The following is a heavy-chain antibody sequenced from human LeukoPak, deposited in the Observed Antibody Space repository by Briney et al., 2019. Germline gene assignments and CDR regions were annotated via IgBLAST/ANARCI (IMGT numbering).Heavy chain of an antibody. Sequence: PSETLSLTCAVYGGSFSGYYWSWIRQPPGKGLEWIGEINHSGSTNYNPSLKSRVTISVDTSKNLFSLKLNSVTAADTAVYYCARGRSAPVGFGAPPGSYWGQGTLVTVSS. D-gene: IGHD3-10*01. J-gene: IGHJ4*02. CDR2: INHSGST. CDR3: ARGRSAPVGFGAPPGSY. V-gene: IGHV4-34*01. CDR1: GGSFSGYY.